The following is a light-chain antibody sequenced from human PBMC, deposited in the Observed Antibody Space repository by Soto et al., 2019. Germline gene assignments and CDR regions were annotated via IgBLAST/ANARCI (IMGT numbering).Light chain of an antibody. V-gene: IGLV2-8*01. Sequence: QSALTQPPSASGSPGXXXTISCTGTSSDVGAYNYVSWYQQHPGKAPKLMIYEVSKRPSGVPDRFSASKSGNTASLTVSGLQAEDEADYYCVSYAGSKNVFGTGTKLTVL. CDR2: EVS. J-gene: IGLJ1*01. CDR1: SSDVGAYNY. CDR3: VSYAGSKNV.